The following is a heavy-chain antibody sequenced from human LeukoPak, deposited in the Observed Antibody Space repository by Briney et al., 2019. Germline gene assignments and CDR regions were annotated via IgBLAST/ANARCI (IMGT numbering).Heavy chain of an antibody. CDR2: ISSDGSNK. V-gene: IGHV3-30-3*01. D-gene: IGHD1-7*01. CDR3: ARGGKKGELHDDAFDI. CDR1: GFNIGNYA. J-gene: IGHJ3*02. Sequence: GGSLRLSCAASGFNIGNYAMTWVRQAPGKGLEWAAIISSDGSNKDYADSVKGRFTISRDNSKNTLYLQMNSLRTEDTALYYCARGGKKGELHDDAFDIWGQGTMVTVSS.